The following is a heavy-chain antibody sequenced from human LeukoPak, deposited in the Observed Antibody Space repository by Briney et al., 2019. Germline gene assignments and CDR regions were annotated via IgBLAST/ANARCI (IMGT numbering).Heavy chain of an antibody. V-gene: IGHV3-33*01. CDR3: ARGGIYDFWSGYPDY. CDR2: IWYDGSNK. CDR1: GFTFRNYG. Sequence: GGSLRLSCAASGFTFRNYGMYWVRQAPGKGLEWVAIIWYDGSNKYYGDSVKGRFTISRDNAKNSLYLQMNSLRAEDTAVYYCARGGIYDFWSGYPDYWGQGTLVTVSS. D-gene: IGHD3-3*01. J-gene: IGHJ4*02.